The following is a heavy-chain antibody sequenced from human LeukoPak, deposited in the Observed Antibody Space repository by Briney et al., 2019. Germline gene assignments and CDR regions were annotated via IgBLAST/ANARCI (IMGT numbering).Heavy chain of an antibody. J-gene: IGHJ4*02. CDR1: GGTFSSYA. D-gene: IGHD4-17*01. CDR2: IIPILGIA. V-gene: IGHV1-69*04. Sequence: KVSCKASGGTFSSYAISWVRQAPGQGLEWMGRIIPILGIANYAQKFQGRVTITADKSTSTAYMELSSLRSEDTAVYYCASSYGSDVYWGQGTLVTVSS. CDR3: ASSYGSDVY.